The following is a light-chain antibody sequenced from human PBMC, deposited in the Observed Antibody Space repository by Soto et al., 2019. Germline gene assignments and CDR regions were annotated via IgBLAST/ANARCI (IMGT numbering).Light chain of an antibody. CDR1: SSDVGGYNY. V-gene: IGLV2-14*01. CDR2: GVI. Sequence: QSVLTQPASVSGSPGQSITSSCTGTSSDVGGYNYVSWYQQHPGKAPKLMIYGVINRPSGVSTRFSGSKSGNTASLTISGLQAEDEADYYCSSYTSSSTLEYVFGSGTKV. CDR3: SSYTSSSTLEYV. J-gene: IGLJ1*01.